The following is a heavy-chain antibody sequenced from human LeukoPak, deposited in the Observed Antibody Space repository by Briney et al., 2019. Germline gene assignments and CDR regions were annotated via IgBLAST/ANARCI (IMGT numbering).Heavy chain of an antibody. CDR2: ISSSSSYI. D-gene: IGHD3-10*01. Sequence: GGSLRLSCAASGFTFSSYSMNWVHQAPGKGLEWVSSISSSSSYIYYADSVKGRFTISRDNAKNSLYLQMNSLRAEDTAVYYCARITMVRGVIITLDYWGQGTLVTVSS. V-gene: IGHV3-21*01. CDR1: GFTFSSYS. CDR3: ARITMVRGVIITLDY. J-gene: IGHJ4*02.